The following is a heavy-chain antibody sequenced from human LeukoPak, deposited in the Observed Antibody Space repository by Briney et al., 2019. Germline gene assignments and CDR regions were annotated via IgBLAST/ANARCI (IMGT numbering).Heavy chain of an antibody. D-gene: IGHD2-2*01. V-gene: IGHV3-48*01. J-gene: IGHJ6*03. CDR1: GFTFSSYS. Sequence: PGGSLRLSCAASGFTFSSYSMNWVRQAPGKGLEWVSYISSSSSTIYYADSVKGRFTISRDNAKNSLHLQMNSLRAEDTAVYYCARVYCSSTSCFKVYYYYMDVWGKGTTVTVSS. CDR2: ISSSSSTI. CDR3: ARVYCSSTSCFKVYYYYMDV.